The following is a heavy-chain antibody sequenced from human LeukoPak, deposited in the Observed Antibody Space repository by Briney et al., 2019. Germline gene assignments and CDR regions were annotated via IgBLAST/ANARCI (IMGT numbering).Heavy chain of an antibody. V-gene: IGHV4-59*01. CDR1: GGSISSYY. Sequence: SETLSLTCTVSGGSISSYYWGWIRQPPGKGLEWIGYIYYSGSTNYNPSLKSRVTISVDTSKNQFSLKLSSVTAADTAVYYCARGYDFWSGYEYYFDYWGQGTLVTVSS. CDR3: ARGYDFWSGYEYYFDY. D-gene: IGHD3-3*01. J-gene: IGHJ4*02. CDR2: IYYSGST.